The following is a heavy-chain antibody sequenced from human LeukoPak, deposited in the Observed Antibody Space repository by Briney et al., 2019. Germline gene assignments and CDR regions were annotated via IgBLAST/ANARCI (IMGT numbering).Heavy chain of an antibody. CDR3: ARYCSGGSCYRDAFDI. V-gene: IGHV4-30-2*01. CDR1: GGSISSGGYS. D-gene: IGHD2-15*01. Sequence: SETLSLTCAVSGGSISSGGYSWSWIRQPPGKGLEWIGYIYHSGSTYYNPSLKSRVTISVDRSKNQFSLKLSSVTAADTAVYYCARYCSGGSCYRDAFDIWGQGTMVTVSP. CDR2: IYHSGST. J-gene: IGHJ3*02.